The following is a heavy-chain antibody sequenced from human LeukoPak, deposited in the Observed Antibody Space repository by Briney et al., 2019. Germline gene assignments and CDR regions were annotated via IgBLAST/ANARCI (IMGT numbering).Heavy chain of an antibody. CDR2: IYYSGST. CDR3: ARHRNEEFDP. CDR1: GGSISSSSYY. J-gene: IGHJ5*02. D-gene: IGHD2-8*01. V-gene: IGHV4-39*01. Sequence: SETLSLTCTVSGGSISSSSYYWGWIRQPPGKGLEWIGSIYYSGSTYYSPSLKSRVTISVDTSKNQFSLKLSSVTAADTAVYYCARHRNEEFDPWGQGTLVTVSS.